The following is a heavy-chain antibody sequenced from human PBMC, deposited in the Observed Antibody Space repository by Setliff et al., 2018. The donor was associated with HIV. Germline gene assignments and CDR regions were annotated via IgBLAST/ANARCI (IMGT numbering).Heavy chain of an antibody. CDR2: IIPIFGTV. D-gene: IGHD3-22*01. J-gene: IGHJ5*02. CDR3: ARSDYYDSSGYSWFDP. CDR1: GGTFSSYA. V-gene: IGHV1-69*13. Sequence: ASVKVSCKASGGTFSSYAISWVRQAPGQGLEWMGGIIPIFGTVNYAQKFQGRVTITADESTSTAYMELSSLRSEDTAVYYCARSDYYDSSGYSWFDPWGQGTLVTVSS.